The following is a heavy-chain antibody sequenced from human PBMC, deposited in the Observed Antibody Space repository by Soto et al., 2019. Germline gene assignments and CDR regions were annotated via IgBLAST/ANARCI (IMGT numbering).Heavy chain of an antibody. CDR2: INSDGSST. Sequence: LRRSCAASGFTFSSYWMHWVRQAPGKGLVWVSRINSDGSSTSYADSVKGCFTISRDNANNTLYLQMNSLRAADTAVYYCARDYGNALDYWGQGTLVTVSS. D-gene: IGHD3-16*01. J-gene: IGHJ4*02. CDR1: GFTFSSYW. V-gene: IGHV3-74*01. CDR3: ARDYGNALDY.